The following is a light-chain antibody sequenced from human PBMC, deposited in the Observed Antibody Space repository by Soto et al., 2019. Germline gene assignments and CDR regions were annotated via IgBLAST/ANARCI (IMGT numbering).Light chain of an antibody. CDR3: LQSNSYPYT. J-gene: IGKJ2*01. V-gene: IGKV1-9*01. CDR1: QGITTY. CDR2: AAS. Sequence: IQLTQSPSSLPASVGDRVTITCRASQGITTYLAWYQQKPVKAPKLLIYAASALQSGVPSRFSGSGSGTDFTLTISSLQPEDFATYYCLQSNSYPYTFGQGTKLEIK.